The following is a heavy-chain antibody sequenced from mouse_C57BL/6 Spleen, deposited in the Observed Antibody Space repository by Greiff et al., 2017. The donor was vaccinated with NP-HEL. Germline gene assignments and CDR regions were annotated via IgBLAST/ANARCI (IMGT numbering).Heavy chain of an antibody. V-gene: IGHV1-61*01. CDR1: GYTFTSYW. CDR3: ASRDYYDSSPNWYFDV. Sequence: QVQLQQPGAELVRPGSSVKLSCKASGYTFTSYWMDWVKQRPGQGLEWIGNIYPSDSETHYNQKFKDKATLTVDKSSSTAYMQLSSLTSEDSAISYCASRDYYDSSPNWYFDVWGTGTTVTVSS. J-gene: IGHJ1*03. CDR2: IYPSDSET. D-gene: IGHD1-1*01.